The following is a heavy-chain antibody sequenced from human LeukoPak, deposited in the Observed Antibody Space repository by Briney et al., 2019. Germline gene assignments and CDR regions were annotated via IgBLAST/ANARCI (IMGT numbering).Heavy chain of an antibody. D-gene: IGHD5-18*01. J-gene: IGHJ3*02. Sequence: GRSLRLSCAASGFTFSSYAMHWVRQAPGKGLEWVAVISYDGSNKYYADSVKGRFTISRDNSKNTLYLQMNSLRAEDTAVYYCAKSYLVMHDAFDIWGQGTMVTVSS. CDR3: AKSYLVMHDAFDI. V-gene: IGHV3-30-3*02. CDR2: ISYDGSNK. CDR1: GFTFSSYA.